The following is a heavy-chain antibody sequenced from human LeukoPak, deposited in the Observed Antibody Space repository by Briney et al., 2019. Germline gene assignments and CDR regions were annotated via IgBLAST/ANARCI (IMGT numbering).Heavy chain of an antibody. CDR3: ARGYSSSWFDDGVSLNWFDP. D-gene: IGHD6-13*01. J-gene: IGHJ5*02. CDR1: GGSISSYY. CDR2: IHYSGST. Sequence: SETLSLTCTVSGGSISSYYWSWIRQPPGKGLEWIGYIHYSGSTNYNPSLKSRVTISVDTSKNQFSLKLSSVTAADTAVYYCARGYSSSWFDDGVSLNWFDPWGQGTLVTVSS. V-gene: IGHV4-59*01.